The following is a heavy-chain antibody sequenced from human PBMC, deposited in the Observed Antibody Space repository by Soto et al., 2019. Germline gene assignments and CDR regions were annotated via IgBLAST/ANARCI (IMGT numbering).Heavy chain of an antibody. CDR1: GFTFSSYA. D-gene: IGHD6-19*01. V-gene: IGHV3-23*01. CDR2: ISGSGGST. Sequence: EVQLLESGGGLVQPGGSLRLSCAASGFTFSSYAMSWVRQAPGKGLEWVSAISGSGGSTYYADSVKGRFTTSRDNSKNTLYLQMNSLRAEDTAVYYCAKGSSGWYEGFDYWGQGTLVTVSS. J-gene: IGHJ4*02. CDR3: AKGSSGWYEGFDY.